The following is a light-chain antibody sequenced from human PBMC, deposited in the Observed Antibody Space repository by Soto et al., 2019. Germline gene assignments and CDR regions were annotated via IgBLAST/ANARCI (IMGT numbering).Light chain of an antibody. CDR3: LQSYSTLPLT. V-gene: IGKV1-39*01. Sequence: DIQMTQSPSSLTASVGDRVTITCRASQSISSYLNWYQQKPGKAPKLLIYAASSLQSGVPSRFRGIGSGTDFTLTISSLQPDDFATYYCLQSYSTLPLTIGGGTQVEIK. CDR2: AAS. CDR1: QSISSY. J-gene: IGKJ4*01.